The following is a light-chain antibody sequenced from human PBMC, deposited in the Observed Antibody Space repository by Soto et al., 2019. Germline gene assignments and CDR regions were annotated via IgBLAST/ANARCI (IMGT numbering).Light chain of an antibody. V-gene: IGKV1-5*03. CDR1: QTISSW. J-gene: IGKJ1*01. CDR3: QQYAGSPRT. CDR2: KAS. Sequence: DIQMTQSPSILSASVGDSVTITCRASQTISSWLAWYQQKPGKAPKLLIYKASTLKSGVPSRFTGSGSGTDFTLTINRVEPEDFAVYFCQQYAGSPRTFGQGTKVDI.